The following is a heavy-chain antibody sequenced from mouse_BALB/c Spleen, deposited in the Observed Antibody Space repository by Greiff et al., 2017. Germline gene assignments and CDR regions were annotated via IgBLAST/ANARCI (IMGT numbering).Heavy chain of an antibody. J-gene: IGHJ3*01. D-gene: IGHD2-2*01. CDR1: GYTFSSYW. CDR3: ARTPYGYDFAY. V-gene: IGHV1-9*01. CDR2: ILPGSGST. Sequence: QVQLKESGAELMKPGASVKISCKATGYTFSSYWIEWVKQRPGHGLEWIGEILPGSGSTNYNEKFKGKATFTADTSSNTAYMQLSSLTSEDSAVYYCARTPYGYDFAYWGQGTLVTVSA.